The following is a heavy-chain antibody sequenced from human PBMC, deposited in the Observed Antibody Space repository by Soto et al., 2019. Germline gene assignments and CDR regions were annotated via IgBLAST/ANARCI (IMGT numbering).Heavy chain of an antibody. D-gene: IGHD6-6*01. CDR1: GFIFSGYG. CDR2: ISIEGSKK. CDR3: AKGGSSSARYFDR. V-gene: IGHV3-30*18. J-gene: IGHJ5*02. Sequence: QVQLVESGGGVVQPGGFLRLSCAASGFIFSGYGMHWVRQAPGKGLEWVAVISIEGSKKYYANSVEGRFTISRDNSKNTLFLQMNSLRAEDTAVYYCAKGGSSSARYFDRWGQGALVTVSS.